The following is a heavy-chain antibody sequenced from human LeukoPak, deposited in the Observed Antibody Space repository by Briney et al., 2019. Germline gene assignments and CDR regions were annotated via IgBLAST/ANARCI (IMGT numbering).Heavy chain of an antibody. D-gene: IGHD3-10*01. CDR1: GYSFTNYW. J-gene: IGHJ4*02. V-gene: IGHV5-51*01. Sequence: ESLKISCKGSGYSFTNYWIGWVRQRPGKGLEWMGIIYPGDSDTRYSPSFQGQVNNSADKSISTAYLQWSSLKASDTAMYYCARQGSGVAPHYWGQGTLVTVSS. CDR2: IYPGDSDT. CDR3: ARQGSGVAPHY.